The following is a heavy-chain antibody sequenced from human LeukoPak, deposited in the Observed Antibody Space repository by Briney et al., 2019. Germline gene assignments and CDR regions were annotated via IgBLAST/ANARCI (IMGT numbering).Heavy chain of an antibody. D-gene: IGHD2-21*01. CDR2: ISSSGTTK. CDR3: ARDIVNGPFVIGLDS. CDR1: GFTLRSFE. Sequence: GGSLRLSCAASGFTLRSFEMNWVRQAPGKGLEWVSHISSSGTTKYFADSVRGRFTISRDDAKNSLYLQMNSLRVEDTAVYYCARDIVNGPFVIGLDSWGQGTLVTVSS. J-gene: IGHJ4*02. V-gene: IGHV3-48*03.